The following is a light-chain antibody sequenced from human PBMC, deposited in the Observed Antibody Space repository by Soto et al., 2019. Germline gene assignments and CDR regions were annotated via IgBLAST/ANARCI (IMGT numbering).Light chain of an antibody. V-gene: IGKV3-15*01. CDR1: QSVRSN. J-gene: IGKJ2*01. CDR3: QQYNDWPGT. Sequence: EIVMTQSPGTLSVSPGERATLSCRASQSVRSNLAWYQQKPGQAPRLLIYGASTRATGIPAGFSGSGSGTELTLTISSLQSEDFAVYYCQQYNDWPGTFGQGTTLEVK. CDR2: GAS.